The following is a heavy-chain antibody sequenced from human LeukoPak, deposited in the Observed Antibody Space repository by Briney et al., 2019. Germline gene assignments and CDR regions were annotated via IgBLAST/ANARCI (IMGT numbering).Heavy chain of an antibody. J-gene: IGHJ4*02. CDR2: ISGSGGST. CDR3: AKDPRYGRFFDY. CDR1: GFTFSSYS. D-gene: IGHD5-18*01. Sequence: PGGSLRLSCAASGFTFSSYSMNWVRQAPGKGLEWVSAISGSGGSTYYADSVKGRFTISRDNSKNTLYLQMNSLRAEDTAVYYCAKDPRYGRFFDYWGQGTLVTVSS. V-gene: IGHV3-23*01.